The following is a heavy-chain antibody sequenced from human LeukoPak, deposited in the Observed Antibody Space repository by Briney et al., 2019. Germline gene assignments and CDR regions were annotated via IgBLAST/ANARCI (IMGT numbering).Heavy chain of an antibody. D-gene: IGHD6-19*01. CDR2: ISGSGGST. CDR3: AKVRQDSAIAVAAPFDP. V-gene: IGHV3-23*01. Sequence: GGTLRLSCAASGFTFSSYAMSWVRQAPGKGLEWVSAISGSGGSTYYADSVKGRFTISRDNSKNTLYLQMNSLRAEDTAVYYCAKVRQDSAIAVAAPFDPWGQGTLVTVSS. CDR1: GFTFSSYA. J-gene: IGHJ5*02.